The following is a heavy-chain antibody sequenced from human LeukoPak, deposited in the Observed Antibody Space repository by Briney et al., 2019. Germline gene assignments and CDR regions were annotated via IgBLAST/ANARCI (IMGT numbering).Heavy chain of an antibody. CDR1: GFTFSSYA. CDR3: ARDLRDMITFGGVIGY. J-gene: IGHJ4*02. CDR2: ISYDGSNK. D-gene: IGHD3-16*02. Sequence: GGSLRLSCAASGFTFSSYAMHWVRQAPGKGLEWVAVISYDGSNKYYADSVKGRFTISRDNSKNTLYLQMNSLRAEYTAVYYCARDLRDMITFGGVIGYWGQGTLVTVSS. V-gene: IGHV3-30-3*01.